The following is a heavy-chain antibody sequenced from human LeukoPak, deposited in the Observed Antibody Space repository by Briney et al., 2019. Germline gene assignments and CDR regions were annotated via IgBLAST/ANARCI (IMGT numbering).Heavy chain of an antibody. D-gene: IGHD3-9*01. J-gene: IGHJ4*02. CDR2: IDHSGST. CDR3: ARGQYDILTGLPLPDS. Sequence: SETLSLTCTVSGYSISSGYYWGWIRQPPGKGLEWTGSIDHSGSTYYNPSLKSRITISLDTSKNQFSLNLSSVTAADTAVYYCARGQYDILTGLPLPDSWGQGTLVTVSS. CDR1: GYSISSGYY. V-gene: IGHV4-38-2*02.